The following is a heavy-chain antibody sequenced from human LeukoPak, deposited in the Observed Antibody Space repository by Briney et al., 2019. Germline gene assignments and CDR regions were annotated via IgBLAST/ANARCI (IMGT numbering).Heavy chain of an antibody. D-gene: IGHD3-9*01. CDR1: GYTFSSYG. J-gene: IGHJ5*02. V-gene: IGHV3-33*01. CDR3: ARGEDILTGPTEGNIWFGR. CDR2: MCYDGSNK. Sequence: PGGSLRVSCAASGYTFSSYGMHWVRQAPGKGLEWVAGMCYDGSNKYYAESVKGRFTISRDTSKNTLYMQMNSLRAEDTAVYYCARGEDILTGPTEGNIWFGRWGQGTLVTV.